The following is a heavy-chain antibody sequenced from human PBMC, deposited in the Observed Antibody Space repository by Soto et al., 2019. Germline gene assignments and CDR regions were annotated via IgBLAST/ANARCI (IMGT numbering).Heavy chain of an antibody. CDR3: ASTGYSSGRYSGY. CDR1: GYTFTGYY. J-gene: IGHJ4*02. D-gene: IGHD6-19*01. V-gene: IGHV1-2*01. Sequence: QVQLVQSGAEVKKPGASVKVSCNASGYTFTGYYMHWVRQAPGQGLEWKGWINPNSGGTNYAQKFQDRVSSTRDTSISTAYMELSRLRSDDTAVYYCASTGYSSGRYSGYWGQGTMVTVSS. CDR2: INPNSGGT.